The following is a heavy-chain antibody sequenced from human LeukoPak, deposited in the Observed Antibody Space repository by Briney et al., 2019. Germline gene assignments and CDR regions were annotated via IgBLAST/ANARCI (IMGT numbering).Heavy chain of an antibody. D-gene: IGHD3-22*01. CDR3: AQVYYYDSSGYPLDAFDI. Sequence: SETLSLTCTVSGGSISSYYWSWVRQPAGKGLEWIGRIYTSGSTNYNPSLKSRVTMSVDTSKNQFSLKLSSVTAADTAVYYCAQVYYYDSSGYPLDAFDIWGQGTMVTVSS. V-gene: IGHV4-4*07. CDR1: GGSISSYY. J-gene: IGHJ3*02. CDR2: IYTSGST.